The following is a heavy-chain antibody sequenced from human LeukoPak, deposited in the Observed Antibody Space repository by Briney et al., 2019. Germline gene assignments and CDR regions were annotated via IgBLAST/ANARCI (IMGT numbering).Heavy chain of an antibody. CDR2: INAGNGNT. V-gene: IGHV1-3*03. CDR1: GYTFTGYA. D-gene: IGHD3-22*01. J-gene: IGHJ4*02. Sequence: ASVKVSCKASGYTFTGYAMPWVRQAPGQRLEWMGWINAGNGNTKYSQEFQGRVTITRDTPASTAYMELSSLRSEDMAVYYCARGFVGDSSGYLFDYWGQGTLVTVSS. CDR3: ARGFVGDSSGYLFDY.